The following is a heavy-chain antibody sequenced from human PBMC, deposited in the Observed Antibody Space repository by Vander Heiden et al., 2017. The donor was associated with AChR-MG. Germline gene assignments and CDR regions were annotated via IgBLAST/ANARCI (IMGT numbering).Heavy chain of an antibody. CDR3: ARDRVPYYYDSSGYFDY. D-gene: IGHD3-22*01. CDR2: ISAYNGNT. CDR1: GYTFTRYG. J-gene: IGHJ4*02. Sequence: QVQLVQSGAEVKKPGASVKVSCKASGYTFTRYGISWVRQAPGQGLEWMGWISAYNGNTNYAQKLQGRVTMTTDTSTSTAYMELRSLRSDDTAVYYCARDRVPYYYDSSGYFDYWGQGTLVTVSS. V-gene: IGHV1-18*01.